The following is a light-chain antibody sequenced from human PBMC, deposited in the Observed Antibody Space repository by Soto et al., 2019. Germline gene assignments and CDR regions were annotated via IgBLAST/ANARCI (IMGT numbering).Light chain of an antibody. J-gene: IGKJ4*01. Sequence: IPMTQSPSTLSASVGDTVTISCRASQAISVSLAWYRQKPGKAPNLLIYDASTLQEGVPSRFSGSGSGTEFTLTVTRLQPDDFATYFCQQYGSSLAFGGGTKVEIK. CDR1: QAISVS. CDR3: QQYGSSLA. V-gene: IGKV1-5*01. CDR2: DAS.